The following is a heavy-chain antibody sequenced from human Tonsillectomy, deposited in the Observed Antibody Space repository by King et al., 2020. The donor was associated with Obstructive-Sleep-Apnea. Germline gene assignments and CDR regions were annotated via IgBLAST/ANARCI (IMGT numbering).Heavy chain of an antibody. Sequence: VQLVQSGAEVKKPGASVKVSCKASGYTLTSYDISWVRQAPGQGLEWMGWSSTYNINRNYAQKFQGRVTMTTDTSTSTAYMELRSLRSDDTAVYYCARTSRSTLWALDFWGQGTMVTVSS. CDR2: SSTYNINR. CDR3: ARTSRSTLWALDF. J-gene: IGHJ3*01. D-gene: IGHD1-1*01. CDR1: GYTLTSYD. V-gene: IGHV1-18*04.